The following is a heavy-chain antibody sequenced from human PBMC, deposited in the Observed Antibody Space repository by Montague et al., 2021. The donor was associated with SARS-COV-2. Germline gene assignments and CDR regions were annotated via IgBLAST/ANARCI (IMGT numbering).Heavy chain of an antibody. V-gene: IGHV4-39*01. Sequence: SETLSLTCTVSGGSISSPDYYWGWIRQSPGKGLEWIGSISYTGRTYYNPSLRSRVSFSMDTSKNHFSLSLSSVTVADTAVYFCARQLPSYCATNKCYPYYLDGGGRGAWVTFSS. CDR1: GGSISSPDYY. CDR2: ISYTGRT. D-gene: IGHD2-8*01. J-gene: IGHJ6*03. CDR3: ARQLPSYCATNKCYPYYLDG.